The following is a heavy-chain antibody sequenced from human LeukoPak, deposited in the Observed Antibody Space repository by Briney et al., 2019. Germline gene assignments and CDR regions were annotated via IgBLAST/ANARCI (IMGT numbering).Heavy chain of an antibody. Sequence: GGSLRLSCAASGFTFSSYGMHWVRQAPGKGLEWVAVISYDGSNKYYADSVKGRFTISRDNSKNTLYLQMNSLRAEDTAVYYCAKHRGYSCGSLGMDVWGQGTTATVSS. CDR3: AKHRGYSCGSLGMDV. CDR2: ISYDGSNK. CDR1: GFTFSSYG. J-gene: IGHJ6*02. D-gene: IGHD5-18*01. V-gene: IGHV3-30*18.